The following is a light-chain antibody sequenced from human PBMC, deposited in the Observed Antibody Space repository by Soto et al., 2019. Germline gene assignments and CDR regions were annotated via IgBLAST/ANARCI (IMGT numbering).Light chain of an antibody. CDR1: QGIRIE. CDR2: AAS. Sequence: DIQMTQSPSSLSASVGDRVTIACRASQGIRIELGWYQQKPGKPPKRLIYAASSLQSGVPSRFSGSGSGTEFIFTISSLQPEDVETYYCLQHYSFPRTFGQGTKVDIK. V-gene: IGKV1-17*01. CDR3: LQHYSFPRT. J-gene: IGKJ1*01.